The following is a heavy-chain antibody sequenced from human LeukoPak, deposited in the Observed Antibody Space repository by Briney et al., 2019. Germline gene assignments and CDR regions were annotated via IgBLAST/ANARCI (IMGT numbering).Heavy chain of an antibody. CDR2: IIPIFGIA. Sequence: SVKVSCKASGGTFSSYAISWVRQAPGQGLEWMGRIIPIFGIANYAQKFQGRVTITADKSTSTAYMELSSLRSEDTAVYYCASPGGEVATPDQPPYFDYWGQGTLVTVSS. V-gene: IGHV1-69*04. D-gene: IGHD5-24*01. J-gene: IGHJ4*02. CDR1: GGTFSSYA. CDR3: ASPGGEVATPDQPPYFDY.